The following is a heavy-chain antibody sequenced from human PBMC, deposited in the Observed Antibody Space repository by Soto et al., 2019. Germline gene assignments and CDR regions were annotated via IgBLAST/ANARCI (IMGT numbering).Heavy chain of an antibody. CDR2: IYYSGST. V-gene: IGHV4-31*03. CDR3: ARARITMVRGAPSSFDI. D-gene: IGHD3-10*01. J-gene: IGHJ3*02. Sequence: QVQLQESGPGLVKPSQTLSLTCTVSGGSISSGGYYWSWIRQHPGKSMEWIGYIYYSGSTYYNPSLKSRVTIAVDTSKAQLSLKRSSVKAADTAVYYCARARITMVRGAPSSFDIWGQGTMVTVSS. CDR1: GGSISSGGYY.